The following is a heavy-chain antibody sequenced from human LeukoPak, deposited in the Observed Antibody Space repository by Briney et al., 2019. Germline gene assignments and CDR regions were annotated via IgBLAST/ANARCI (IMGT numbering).Heavy chain of an antibody. Sequence: GGSLRLSCAASGFTFSSYAMHWVRQAPGKGLEYVSAISRHGGSTYYANSVKGRFTISRDNSKNTLYLQMGSLRAEDMAVYYCARVGDTDAFDIWGQGTMVTVSS. CDR3: ARVGDTDAFDI. CDR2: ISRHGGST. CDR1: GFTFSSYA. V-gene: IGHV3-64*01. D-gene: IGHD2-21*02. J-gene: IGHJ3*02.